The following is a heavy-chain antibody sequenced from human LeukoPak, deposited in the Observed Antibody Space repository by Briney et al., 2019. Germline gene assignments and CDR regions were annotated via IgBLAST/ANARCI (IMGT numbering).Heavy chain of an antibody. V-gene: IGHV3-7*01. CDR2: IKQDGSDK. CDR1: GFNFSRYW. J-gene: IGHJ4*02. Sequence: GGSLRLSCAASGFNFSRYWMSWVRQAPGKGLEWVANIKQDGSDKYYLESLRGRFTVSRDSARNSLYLQMNSLRAEDTAVYFCARDQTPAKFASIFDYWGQGALVTVSS. CDR3: ARDQTPAKFASIFDY.